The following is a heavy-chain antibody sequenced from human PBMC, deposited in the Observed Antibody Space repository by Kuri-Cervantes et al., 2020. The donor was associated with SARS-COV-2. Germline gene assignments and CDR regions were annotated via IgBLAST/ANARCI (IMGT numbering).Heavy chain of an antibody. CDR2: IYHSGST. D-gene: IGHD1-7*01. Sequence: SETLSLTCAVSGGSISSGGYSWGWIRQPPGKGLEWIRSIYHSGSTYYNPSLKSRVTISVDTSKNQFSLKLSSVTAADTAVYYCARLGFNWNYGPNFDYWGQGTLVTVSS. V-gene: IGHV4-39*01. J-gene: IGHJ4*02. CDR3: ARLGFNWNYGPNFDY. CDR1: GGSISSGGYS.